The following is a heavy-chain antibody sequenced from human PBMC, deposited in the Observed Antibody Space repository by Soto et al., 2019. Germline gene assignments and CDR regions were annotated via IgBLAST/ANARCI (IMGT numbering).Heavy chain of an antibody. CDR2: IYYSGST. CDR3: ARSNLYYGDYGY. V-gene: IGHV4-59*01. Sequence: SETLSLTCTVSGGSISSYYWSWIRQPPGKGLEWIGYIYYSGSTNYNPSLKSRVTISVDTSKNQFSLKLSSVTAADTAVYYCARSNLYYGDYGYWGQGTLVTVSS. J-gene: IGHJ4*02. CDR1: GGSISSYY. D-gene: IGHD4-17*01.